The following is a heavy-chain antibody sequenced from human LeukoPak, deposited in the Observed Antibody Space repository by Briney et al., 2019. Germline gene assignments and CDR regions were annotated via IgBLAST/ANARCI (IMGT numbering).Heavy chain of an antibody. J-gene: IGHJ4*02. CDR1: GFTFADYS. CDR3: AKRHSSSWYCFDY. CDR2: ISWDGYTT. V-gene: IGHV3-43*01. D-gene: IGHD6-13*01. Sequence: GSLRLSCAASGFTFADYSMHWVRQVPGKGLEWVSLISWDGYTTYYADSVRGRFTISRGNSKNALYLQMNSLRAEDTAVYYCAKRHSSSWYCFDYWGQGTLVTVSS.